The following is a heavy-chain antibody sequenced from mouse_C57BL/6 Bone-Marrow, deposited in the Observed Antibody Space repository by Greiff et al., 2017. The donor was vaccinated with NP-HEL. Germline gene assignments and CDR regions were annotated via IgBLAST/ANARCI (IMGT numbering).Heavy chain of an antibody. Sequence: QVQLKQSGAELARPGASVKLSCKASGYTFTSYGISWVKQRTGQGLEWIGEIYPRSGNTYYNEKFKGKATLTADKSSSTAYMELRSLTSEDSAVYFCARRDYSNPFAYWGQGTLVTVSA. CDR2: IYPRSGNT. CDR3: ARRDYSNPFAY. D-gene: IGHD2-5*01. V-gene: IGHV1-81*01. CDR1: GYTFTSYG. J-gene: IGHJ3*01.